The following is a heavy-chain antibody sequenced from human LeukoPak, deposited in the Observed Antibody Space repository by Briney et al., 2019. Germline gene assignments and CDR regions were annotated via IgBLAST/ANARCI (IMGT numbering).Heavy chain of an antibody. CDR2: IYQSGRA. V-gene: IGHV4-30-2*01. J-gene: IGHJ6*03. Sequence: SETLSLTCTVSGGSISSGDYYWSWIRQPPGKGLEWIGYIYQSGRAYYNPSLKSRVTISGDKSKNQFSLDLNSVTAADTAVYYCARESHPLYYMDVWGKGTTVTVSS. CDR3: ARESHPLYYMDV. CDR1: GGSISSGDYY.